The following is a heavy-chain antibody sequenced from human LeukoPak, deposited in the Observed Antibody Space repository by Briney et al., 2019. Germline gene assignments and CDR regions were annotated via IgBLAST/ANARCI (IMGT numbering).Heavy chain of an antibody. CDR3: AKGAGNFDWSYHDY. D-gene: IGHD3-9*01. CDR1: RFTFSSYA. V-gene: IGHV3-23*01. CDR2: ISGSGGTT. J-gene: IGHJ4*02. Sequence: GESLKISCAASRFTFSSYAMSWVRQAPGKVLEWVSAISGSGGTTYNADSVKGRFTISRDNSKNTLYLQLNSLRAEDTAVYYCAKGAGNFDWSYHDYWGQGTLVTVSS.